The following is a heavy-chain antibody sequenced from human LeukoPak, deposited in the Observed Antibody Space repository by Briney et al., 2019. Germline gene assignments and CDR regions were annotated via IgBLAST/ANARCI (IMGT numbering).Heavy chain of an antibody. V-gene: IGHV3-13*01. Sequence: GGSLRLSCAASGFTFSSYDMHWVRQATGKGLEWVSAIGTAGDTYYPGSVKGRFTISRENAKHSLYLQMNSLRAGDTAVYYCAMGNFYCSGGSCYRWFDPWGQGTLVTVSS. J-gene: IGHJ5*02. CDR1: GFTFSSYD. CDR3: AMGNFYCSGGSCYRWFDP. CDR2: IGTAGDT. D-gene: IGHD2-15*01.